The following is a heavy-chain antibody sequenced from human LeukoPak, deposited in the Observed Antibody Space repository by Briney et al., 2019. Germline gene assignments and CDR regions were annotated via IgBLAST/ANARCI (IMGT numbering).Heavy chain of an antibody. D-gene: IGHD3-22*01. CDR3: ARWPLTSGYYYYYYYYMDV. Sequence: VASVKVSCKASGYTFTGYYMHWVRQAPGQGLEWMGRINPNSGGTNYAQKFQGRVTMTRDTSISTAYMELSRLRSDDTAVYYCARWPLTSGYYYYYYYYMDVWGKGTTVTVSS. J-gene: IGHJ6*03. CDR1: GYTFTGYY. CDR2: INPNSGGT. V-gene: IGHV1-2*06.